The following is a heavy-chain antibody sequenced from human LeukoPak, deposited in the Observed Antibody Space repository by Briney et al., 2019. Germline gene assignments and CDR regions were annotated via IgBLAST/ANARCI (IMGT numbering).Heavy chain of an antibody. J-gene: IGHJ4*02. V-gene: IGHV3-11*04. CDR2: ISSSGSTI. D-gene: IGHD2-2*01. CDR3: ARESSTSLTVDY. Sequence: KPGGSLRLSCAASGFTFSDYYMSWIRQAPGKGLEWVSYISSSGSTIYYADSVKGRFTISRDNAKHSLYLQMNSLRAEDTAVYYCARESSTSLTVDYWGQGTLVTVSS. CDR1: GFTFSDYY.